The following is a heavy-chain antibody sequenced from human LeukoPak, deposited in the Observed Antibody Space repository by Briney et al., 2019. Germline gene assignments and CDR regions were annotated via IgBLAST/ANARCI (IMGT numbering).Heavy chain of an antibody. CDR1: GGSINTYY. CDR3: ARQPANTAAFDI. V-gene: IGHV4-59*08. Sequence: PSETLSLTCTVSGGSINTYYWSWIRQPPGKGLEWIAYVRANGENSYNPSLKSRVAISLDTANDQISLTLNFVTAADTAIYYCARQPANTAAFDIWGLGTMVTVSS. D-gene: IGHD5-18*01. CDR2: VRANGEN. J-gene: IGHJ3*02.